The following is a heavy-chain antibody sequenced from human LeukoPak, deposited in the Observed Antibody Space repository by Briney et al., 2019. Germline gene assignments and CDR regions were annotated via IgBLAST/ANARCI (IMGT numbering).Heavy chain of an antibody. J-gene: IGHJ6*02. Sequence: GGSLRLSCAASGFTVSSNFMTWVRQAPGKGLEWVANIKQDGSEEYYVDSVKGRFTISRDNAKNSLYLQMNSLRAEDTAVYYCAKCISRFVCYAMDVWGQGTTVTVSS. CDR3: AKCISRFVCYAMDV. CDR2: IKQDGSEE. V-gene: IGHV3-7*03. CDR1: GFTVSSNF. D-gene: IGHD3-3*01.